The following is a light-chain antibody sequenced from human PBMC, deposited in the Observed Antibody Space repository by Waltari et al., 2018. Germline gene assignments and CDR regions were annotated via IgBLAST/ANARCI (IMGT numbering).Light chain of an antibody. J-gene: IGLJ2*01. V-gene: IGLV2-14*01. CDR1: SSDVGYYNY. CDR3: SSYTNYATVI. CDR2: DVN. Sequence: QSALTQPASVSGSPGQSITISCTGTSSDVGYYNYVSWYQQHPGKAPKLMISDVNKRPSGVSNGFSGSKSGNTASLTISGLQAEDEADYYCSSYTNYATVIFGGGTKLTVL.